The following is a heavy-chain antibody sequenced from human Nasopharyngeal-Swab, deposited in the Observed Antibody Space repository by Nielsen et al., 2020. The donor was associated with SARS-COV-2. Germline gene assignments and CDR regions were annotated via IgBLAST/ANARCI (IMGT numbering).Heavy chain of an antibody. CDR1: GFTFDDYG. CDR3: ARGYYDFWSGYEKYYFDY. Sequence: GGSLRLSCAASGFTFDDYGMSWVRQAPGKGLEWVSGINWNGGSTGYADSVKGRFTISRDNAKNSLYLQMNSLRAEDTAVYYCARGYYDFWSGYEKYYFDYWGQGTLVTVSS. V-gene: IGHV3-20*04. J-gene: IGHJ4*02. CDR2: INWNGGST. D-gene: IGHD3-3*01.